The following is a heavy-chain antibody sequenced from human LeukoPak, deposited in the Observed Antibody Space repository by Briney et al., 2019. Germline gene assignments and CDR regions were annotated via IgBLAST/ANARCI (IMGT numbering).Heavy chain of an antibody. D-gene: IGHD6-19*01. CDR2: IYTSGST. J-gene: IGHJ4*02. Sequence: PSQTLSLTCTVAGGSISSGSYYWSWIRQPAGKGLEWIGRIYTSGSTNYNPSLKSRVTISVDTSKSQFSLKLSSVTAADTAVYYCARAGYSSGWYGDYWGQGTLVTVSS. CDR1: GGSISSGSYY. CDR3: ARAGYSSGWYGDY. V-gene: IGHV4-61*02.